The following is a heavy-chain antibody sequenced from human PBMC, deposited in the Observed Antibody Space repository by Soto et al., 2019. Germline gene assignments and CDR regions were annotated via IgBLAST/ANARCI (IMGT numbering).Heavy chain of an antibody. CDR3: TRDTTPLIYYYDTSGRNAPGGWD. V-gene: IGHV1-46*01. Sequence: QVQLVQSGAEVKKPGASVKVSCEASGNTFSRYYMHWVRQAPGQGLEWLGIINPSGGSTTYAQTFQGRVTMTRDTSTSTVYMELSSLRSEDTAIYYCTRDTTPLIYYYDTSGRNAPGGWDWGQGTLVTVSS. CDR2: INPSGGST. J-gene: IGHJ4*02. D-gene: IGHD3-22*01. CDR1: GNTFSRYY.